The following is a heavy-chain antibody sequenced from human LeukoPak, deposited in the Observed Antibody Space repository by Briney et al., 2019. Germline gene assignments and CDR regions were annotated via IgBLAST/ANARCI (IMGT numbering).Heavy chain of an antibody. V-gene: IGHV3-7*01. CDR3: ARDGLYYYGSGSYQNY. CDR2: IKQDGSEK. Sequence: PGGSLRLSCAASGFTFSSYWMSWVRQAPGKGLEWVANIKQDGSEKYYVDSVKGRFTISRDNAKNSLYLQMNSLRAEDTAVYYRARDGLYYYGSGSYQNYWGQGTLVTVSS. CDR1: GFTFSSYW. D-gene: IGHD3-10*01. J-gene: IGHJ4*02.